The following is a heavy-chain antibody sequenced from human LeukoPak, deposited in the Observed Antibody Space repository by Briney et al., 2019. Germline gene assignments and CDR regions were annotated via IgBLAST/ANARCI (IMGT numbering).Heavy chain of an antibody. CDR3: ARYYDILTGTFDP. CDR2: IYYSRST. J-gene: IGHJ5*02. D-gene: IGHD3-9*01. Sequence: SQTLSLTCTVSGGSISSGGYYWSWIRQHPGKGLEWIGYIYYSRSTYYNPSLKSRVTISVDTSKNQFSLKLSSVTAADTAVYYCARYYDILTGTFDPWGQGTLVTVSS. CDR1: GGSISSGGYY. V-gene: IGHV4-31*03.